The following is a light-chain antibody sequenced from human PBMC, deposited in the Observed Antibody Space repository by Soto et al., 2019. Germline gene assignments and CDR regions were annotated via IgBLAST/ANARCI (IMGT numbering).Light chain of an antibody. V-gene: IGLV2-14*03. J-gene: IGLJ1*01. Sequence: QSVLTQPASVSGSPGQSMTISCTGTSTDVGGFNYVSWYQHHPGKAPRLMIYDVSSRPSGVSNRFSGSKSGNTASLTFSGLQAEDEADYYCTSYTTSNTLVFGTGTKLTVL. CDR2: DVS. CDR1: STDVGGFNY. CDR3: TSYTTSNTLV.